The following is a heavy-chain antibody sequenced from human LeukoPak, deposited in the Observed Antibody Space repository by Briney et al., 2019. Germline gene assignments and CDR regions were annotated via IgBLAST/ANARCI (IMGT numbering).Heavy chain of an antibody. Sequence: GGSLRLSCAASGFTFSSYSMNWVRQAPGKGLEWVSSISSSSDYIYYADSVRGRFTISRDNSKNTLYLQMNSLRAEDTAVYYCATLPVYWGQGTLVTVSS. CDR1: GFTFSSYS. V-gene: IGHV3-21*04. J-gene: IGHJ4*02. CDR2: ISSSSDYI. CDR3: ATLPVY.